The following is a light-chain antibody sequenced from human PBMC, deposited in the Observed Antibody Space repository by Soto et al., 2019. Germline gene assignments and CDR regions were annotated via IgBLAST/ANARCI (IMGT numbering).Light chain of an antibody. V-gene: IGKV1-39*01. Sequence: DIQMTQSPFSLSASVGNSVTITCRASQSIKTYLNWYQQKPGKAPYLLIYAASNLHSGVPSRFSGSGSGTDFTLTISSLQPGDFATYFCQQSYTIPQTFGQGTKVEVK. J-gene: IGKJ1*01. CDR3: QQSYTIPQT. CDR2: AAS. CDR1: QSIKTY.